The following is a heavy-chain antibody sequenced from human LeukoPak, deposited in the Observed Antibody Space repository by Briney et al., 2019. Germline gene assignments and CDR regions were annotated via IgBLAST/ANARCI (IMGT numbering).Heavy chain of an antibody. CDR1: GFTSSTYA. D-gene: IGHD3-22*01. CDR2: ISSNGGST. CDR3: ARSEDYYDSSGYVNMYDY. Sequence: GGSLRLSCAASGFTSSTYAMHWVRQAPGKGLEYVSAISSNGGSTYYASSVRGRFTISRDKSKHTLYLQMGSLRAEDMAVYYCARSEDYYDSSGYVNMYDYWGQGTLVTVSS. V-gene: IGHV3-64*01. J-gene: IGHJ4*02.